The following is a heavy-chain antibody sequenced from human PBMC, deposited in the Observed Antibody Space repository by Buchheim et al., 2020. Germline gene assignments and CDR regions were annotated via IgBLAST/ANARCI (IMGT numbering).Heavy chain of an antibody. CDR2: INSDGRTT. CDR1: GFTFSSYW. D-gene: IGHD3-22*01. Sequence: EVQLVESGGGLVQPGGSLRLSCAASGFTFSSYWMHWVRQAPGKGLVCVARINSDGRTTTYADSVKGRFTISRDNAMQTLYWQMNSLRAEDTAVYYCVTSGSYYYYAMDVWGQGTT. V-gene: IGHV3-74*01. CDR3: VTSGSYYYYAMDV. J-gene: IGHJ6*02.